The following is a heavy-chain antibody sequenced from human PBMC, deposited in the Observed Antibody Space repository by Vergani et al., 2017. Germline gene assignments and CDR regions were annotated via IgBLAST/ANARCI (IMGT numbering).Heavy chain of an antibody. CDR2: MNPNSGNT. Sequence: QVHLVESGGGVVQPGRSLTLSCVASGFSFRGHGMHWVRQATGQGLEWMGWMNPNSGNTGYAQKFQGRVTMTRNTSISTAYMELSSLRSEDTAVYYCARVLNGFWRLSYYYYMDVWGKGTTVTVSS. V-gene: IGHV1-8*01. CDR1: GFSFRGHG. J-gene: IGHJ6*03. D-gene: IGHD3-3*01. CDR3: ARVLNGFWRLSYYYYMDV.